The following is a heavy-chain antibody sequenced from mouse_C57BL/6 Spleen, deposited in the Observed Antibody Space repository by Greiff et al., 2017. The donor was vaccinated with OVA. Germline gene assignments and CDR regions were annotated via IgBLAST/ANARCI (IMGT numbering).Heavy chain of an antibody. V-gene: IGHV1-82*01. J-gene: IGHJ2*01. CDR2: IYPGDGDT. CDR1: GYAFSSSW. D-gene: IGHD2-4*01. CDR3: AREDDYDGY. Sequence: QVQLQQSGPELVKPGASVKISCKASGYAFSSSWMNWVKQRPGKGLEWIGRIYPGDGDTNYNGKFKGKATLTADKSSSTAYMQLSSLTSEDSAVYFCAREDDYDGYWGQGTTRTVSS.